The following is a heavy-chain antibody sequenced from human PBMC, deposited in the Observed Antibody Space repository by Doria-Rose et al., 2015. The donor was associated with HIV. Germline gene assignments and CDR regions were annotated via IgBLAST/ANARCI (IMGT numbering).Heavy chain of an antibody. D-gene: IGHD6-13*01. CDR2: IFADDER. CDR3: ARIKSSRWYHKYYFAF. Sequence: SGPVLVKPTETLTLTCTVSGVSLSSPGMGVSWIRQPPGKALEWLANIFADDERSYTTTLKSRLTISRGTAKSQVVLPMTDRDPVDTATYYCARIKSSRWYHKYYFAFWGQGTLVIVSA. V-gene: IGHV2-26*01. J-gene: IGHJ4*02. CDR1: GVSLSSPGMG.